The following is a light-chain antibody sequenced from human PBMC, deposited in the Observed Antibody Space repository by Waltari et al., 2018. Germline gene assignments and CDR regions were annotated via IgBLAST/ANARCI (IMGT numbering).Light chain of an antibody. CDR2: EVS. J-gene: IGLJ1*01. V-gene: IGLV2-8*01. CDR3: SSYAGSNSSYV. Sequence: SALTQPPSAAGAPGQSVTISFTGTSSDVGGYNFVSWYQHHPGKAPKLLIYEVSKRPSAVPVRFAGSTSGNTAPPTVSGLQTEAEADYFCSSYAGSNSSYVFGTGTKVTVL. CDR1: SSDVGGYNF.